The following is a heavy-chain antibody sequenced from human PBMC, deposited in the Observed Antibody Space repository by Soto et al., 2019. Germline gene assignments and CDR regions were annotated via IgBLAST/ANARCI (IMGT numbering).Heavy chain of an antibody. CDR3: ARESGDILTGYYFPYYFDY. D-gene: IGHD3-9*01. CDR1: GFTFSSYE. J-gene: IGHJ4*02. Sequence: LRLSCAASGFTFSSYEMNWVRQAPGKWLEWVSYISSSGSTIYYADSVKGRFTISRDNAKNSLYLQMNSLRAEDTAVYYCARESGDILTGYYFPYYFDYWGQGTLVTVSS. CDR2: ISSSGSTI. V-gene: IGHV3-48*03.